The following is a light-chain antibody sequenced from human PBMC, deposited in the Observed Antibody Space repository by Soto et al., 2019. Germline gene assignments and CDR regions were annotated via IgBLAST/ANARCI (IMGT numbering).Light chain of an antibody. CDR1: SSDFGSYNL. V-gene: IGLV2-23*02. CDR3: CSYAGSSTLYV. J-gene: IGLJ1*01. CDR2: EVS. Sequence: QSALTQPASVSGSPGQSITISCTGTSSDFGSYNLVSWYQQHPGKAPKLMIYEVSKRPSGVSNRFSGSKSGNTASLTIFGLQAEDEADYYCCSYAGSSTLYVFGTGTKVTVL.